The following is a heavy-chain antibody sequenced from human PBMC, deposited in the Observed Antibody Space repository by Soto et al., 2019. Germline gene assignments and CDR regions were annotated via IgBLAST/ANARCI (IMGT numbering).Heavy chain of an antibody. CDR1: CGSISIYY. J-gene: IGHJ4*02. Sequence: LSLTFTVSCGSISIYYCIWIRHPAVKGLEWIGRIYTSGSTNYNPSLKSRVTMSVDTSKNQFSLKLSSVTAADTAVYYCEREMGTYYYDSSGYFPLDYWGKGTLVT. V-gene: IGHV4-4*07. D-gene: IGHD3-22*01. CDR3: EREMGTYYYDSSGYFPLDY. CDR2: IYTSGST.